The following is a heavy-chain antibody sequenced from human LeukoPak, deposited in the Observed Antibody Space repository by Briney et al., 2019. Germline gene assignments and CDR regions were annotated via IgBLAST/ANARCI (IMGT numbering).Heavy chain of an antibody. CDR1: GFTFSSYW. Sequence: GGSLRLSCAASGFTFSSYWMSWVRQAPGKGLEWVSAISGSGGSTYYADSVKGRFTISRDNSKNTLYLQMNSLRAEDTAVYYCAKDQWELLPGQYYYYGMDVWGQGTTVTVSS. V-gene: IGHV3-23*01. CDR2: ISGSGGST. D-gene: IGHD1-26*01. CDR3: AKDQWELLPGQYYYYGMDV. J-gene: IGHJ6*02.